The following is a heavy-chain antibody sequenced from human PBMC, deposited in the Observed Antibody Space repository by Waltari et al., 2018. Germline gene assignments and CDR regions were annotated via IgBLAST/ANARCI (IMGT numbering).Heavy chain of an antibody. D-gene: IGHD4-4*01. V-gene: IGHV1-69*10. CDR1: GFPFGNYA. CDR2: IIPLGPTS. Sequence: QAQLVQSGAEVKKPGASVKVSCKASGFPFGNYAINWVRQAPGQGFEWMGVIIPLGPTSKSAEKFQGRVTISADTSTTTAYMELSSLTSEDTAIYYCARANPYSNYSSSFDSWGQGVLVTVSS. CDR3: ARANPYSNYSSSFDS. J-gene: IGHJ4*02.